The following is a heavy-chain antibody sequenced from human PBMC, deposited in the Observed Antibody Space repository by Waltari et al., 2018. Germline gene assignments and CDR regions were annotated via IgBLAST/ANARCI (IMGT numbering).Heavy chain of an antibody. J-gene: IGHJ4*02. CDR1: GFTVRGHS. Sequence: EVQLVESGGGLIQPGGSLRLSCAASGFTVRGHSMSWVRQAPGKGLEWVSVIYSGDKTNYADSVKGRFTISRDNSKNMVYLQMNSLRVEDTAVYYCASSPRGYSGSDFDFWGQGTLVTVSS. CDR2: IYSGDKT. CDR3: ASSPRGYSGSDFDF. V-gene: IGHV3-53*01. D-gene: IGHD5-12*01.